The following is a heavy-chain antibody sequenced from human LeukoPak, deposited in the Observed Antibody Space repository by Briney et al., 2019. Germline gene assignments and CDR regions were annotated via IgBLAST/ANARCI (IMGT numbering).Heavy chain of an antibody. Sequence: ASVKVSCKASGYTFTSYDINWVRQATGQGLEWMGWMNPNSGNTGYAQKFQGSVTMTRNTSISTAYMELSSLRSEDTAVYYCAREVAAAGSLDYYYYMDVWGKGTTVTVSS. CDR1: GYTFTSYD. D-gene: IGHD6-13*01. J-gene: IGHJ6*03. CDR2: MNPNSGNT. V-gene: IGHV1-8*01. CDR3: AREVAAAGSLDYYYYMDV.